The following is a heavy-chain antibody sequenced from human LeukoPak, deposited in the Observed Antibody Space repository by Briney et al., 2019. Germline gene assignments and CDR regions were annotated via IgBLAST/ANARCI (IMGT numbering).Heavy chain of an antibody. Sequence: GGSLRLSCAASGFTVSSNYMSWVRQAPGKGLEWVSVIYSGGSTYYADSVKGRFTISRDNSKNTLYLQMNSLRAEDTAAYYCAREGYQLLSFDYWGQGTLVTVSS. CDR2: IYSGGST. V-gene: IGHV3-53*01. J-gene: IGHJ4*02. CDR3: AREGYQLLSFDY. CDR1: GFTVSSNY. D-gene: IGHD2-2*01.